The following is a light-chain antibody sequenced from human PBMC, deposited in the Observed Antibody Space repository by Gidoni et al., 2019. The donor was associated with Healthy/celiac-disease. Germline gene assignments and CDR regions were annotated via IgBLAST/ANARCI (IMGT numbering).Light chain of an antibody. CDR2: GAS. J-gene: IGKJ2*01. CDR3: QQYGSSPRT. Sequence: EIVFTHSPGTLSLSPGERATLSCRASQSVRSSYLAWYQQKPGQAPRLLIYGASSRATGIPDRFSGSGSGTDFTLTISRLEPEDFAVYYCQQYGSSPRTFGQGTKLEIK. CDR1: QSVRSSY. V-gene: IGKV3-20*01.